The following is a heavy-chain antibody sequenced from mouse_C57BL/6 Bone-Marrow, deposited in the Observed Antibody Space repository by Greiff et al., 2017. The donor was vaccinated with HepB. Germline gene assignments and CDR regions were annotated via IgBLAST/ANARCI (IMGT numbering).Heavy chain of an antibody. Sequence: EVHLVESGPGLAKPSQTLSLTCSVSGFSITSDYWNWIRKCPGKKLEYMGYISYSGSTYYNPSLKSRISITRDTSKNQYFLQMNSVTTEDTATDYCARSGDYEAEFAYWGQGTPVTVSA. J-gene: IGHJ3*01. D-gene: IGHD2-4*01. V-gene: IGHV3-8*01. CDR3: ARSGDYEAEFAY. CDR1: GFSITSDY. CDR2: ISYSGST.